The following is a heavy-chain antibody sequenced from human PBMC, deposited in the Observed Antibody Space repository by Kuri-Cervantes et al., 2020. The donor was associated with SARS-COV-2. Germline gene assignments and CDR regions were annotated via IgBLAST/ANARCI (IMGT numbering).Heavy chain of an antibody. CDR1: GYTFTGYY. CDR2: INPNSGGT. Sequence: ASVKVSCKASGYTFTGYYMNWVRQAPGQGLEWMGWINPNSGGTNYAQKFQGRVTMTRDTSISTAYMELSRLRSDDTAVYYCARVTRYSSSSASDDYYYYMDVWGKGTTVTVSS. V-gene: IGHV1-2*02. CDR3: ARVTRYSSSSASDDYYYYMDV. D-gene: IGHD6-6*01. J-gene: IGHJ6*03.